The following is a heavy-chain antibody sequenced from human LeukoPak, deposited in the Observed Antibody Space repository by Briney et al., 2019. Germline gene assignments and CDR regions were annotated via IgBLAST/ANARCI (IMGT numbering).Heavy chain of an antibody. D-gene: IGHD3-10*01. CDR3: ARDRKSRFGGVDH. CDR2: IYYSGST. CDR1: GGSISSGDYY. J-gene: IGHJ4*02. V-gene: IGHV4-30-4*01. Sequence: PSETLSLTCTVSGGSISSGDYYWSWIRQPPGKGLERIGYIYYSGSTYYNPSLKSRVTISVDTSKNQFSLKLSSVTAADTAVYYCARDRKSRFGGVDHWGQGTLVTVSS.